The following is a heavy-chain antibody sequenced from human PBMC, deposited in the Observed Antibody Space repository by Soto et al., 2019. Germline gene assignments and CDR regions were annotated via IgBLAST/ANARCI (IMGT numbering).Heavy chain of an antibody. V-gene: IGHV3-30*18. CDR2: ISYDGSNK. D-gene: IGHD6-13*01. Sequence: GGSLRLSCAASGFTFSSYGMHWVRQAPGKGLEWVAVISYDGSNKYYADSVKGRFTISRDNSKNTLYLQMNSLRAEDTAVYYCAKPIAAAGLGSASWGQGTLVTVSS. J-gene: IGHJ4*02. CDR3: AKPIAAAGLGSAS. CDR1: GFTFSSYG.